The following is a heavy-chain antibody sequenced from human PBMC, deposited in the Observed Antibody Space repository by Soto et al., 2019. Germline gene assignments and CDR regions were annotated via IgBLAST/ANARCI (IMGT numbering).Heavy chain of an antibody. V-gene: IGHV3-48*03. CDR2: ISSSGSTI. CDR1: GFTFSSYE. J-gene: IGHJ6*02. D-gene: IGHD2-15*01. CDR3: AREGGGTSDPPIYYYGMDV. Sequence: EVQLVESGGGLVQPGGSLRLSCAASGFTFSSYEMNWVRQAPGKGLEWVSYISSSGSTIYYADSVKGRFTISRDNAKNSLYLQMNSLRAEDTAVYYCAREGGGTSDPPIYYYGMDVWGQGTTVTVSS.